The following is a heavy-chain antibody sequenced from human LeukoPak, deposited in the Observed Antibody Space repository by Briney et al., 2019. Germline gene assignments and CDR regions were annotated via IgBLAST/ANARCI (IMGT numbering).Heavy chain of an antibody. J-gene: IGHJ4*02. Sequence: GGSLRLSCAASGFTFDDYGMSWVRQAPGKGLGWVSGINWNGGSTGYADSVKGRFTISRDNAKNSLYLQMNSLRAEDTALYYCARDDYNYFAWDWGQGTLVTISS. CDR2: INWNGGST. V-gene: IGHV3-20*04. CDR3: ARDDYNYFAWD. CDR1: GFTFDDYG. D-gene: IGHD5-24*01.